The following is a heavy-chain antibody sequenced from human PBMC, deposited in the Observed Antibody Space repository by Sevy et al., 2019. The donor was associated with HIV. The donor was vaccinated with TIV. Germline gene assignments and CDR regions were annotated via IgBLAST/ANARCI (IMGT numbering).Heavy chain of an antibody. CDR2: ISSSSSTI. V-gene: IGHV3-48*02. CDR3: ARDKRSVVGAITYYFDY. Sequence: GGSLRLSCAASGFTFSSYSMNWVRQAPGKGLEWVSYISSSSSTIYYADSVKGRFTISRDNAKNSLYLQMNSLRDEDTAVYYCARDKRSVVGAITYYFDYWGQGTLVTVSS. D-gene: IGHD1-26*01. J-gene: IGHJ4*02. CDR1: GFTFSSYS.